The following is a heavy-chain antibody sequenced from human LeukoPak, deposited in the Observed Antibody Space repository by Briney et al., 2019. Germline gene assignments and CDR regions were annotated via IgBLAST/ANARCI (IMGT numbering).Heavy chain of an antibody. V-gene: IGHV3-66*02. CDR3: ARDTDRTSSRYFDY. CDR1: GFTVSINY. Sequence: GGSLRLSCAVSGFTVSINYMTWVRQAPGKGLEWVSVIYSDGSTYYADSVKGRFTISRDNSKNTLYLQMNSLRADDTAVYYCARDTDRTSSRYFDYWGRGTLVTVSS. J-gene: IGHJ4*02. CDR2: IYSDGST. D-gene: IGHD6-6*01.